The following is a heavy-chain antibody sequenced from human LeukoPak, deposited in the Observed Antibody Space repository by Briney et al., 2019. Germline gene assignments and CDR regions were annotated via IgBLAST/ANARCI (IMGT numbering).Heavy chain of an antibody. D-gene: IGHD3-3*01. CDR3: ARLFGTLWSGPKNHYYMDV. CDR2: TYYRSKWYN. J-gene: IGHJ6*03. V-gene: IGHV6-1*01. Sequence: SQTLSLTCAISGDSVSSNDAAWNWIRQSPSRGLEWLGRTYYRSKWYNDYAVSVKSRITINPDTSKNQFSLQLNSVTPEDTAIYYCARLFGTLWSGPKNHYYMDVWGKGTTVIVSS. CDR1: GDSVSSNDAA.